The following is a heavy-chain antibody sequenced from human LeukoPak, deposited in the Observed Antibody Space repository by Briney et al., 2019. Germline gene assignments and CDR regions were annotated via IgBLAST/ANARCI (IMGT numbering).Heavy chain of an antibody. V-gene: IGHV3-21*01. CDR1: AFTFGSYN. Sequence: GGSLRLSCAASAFTFGSYNMNWVRQAPGKGLEWVSSISTSSSYIYYADSVKGRFTISRDNAKKSLYLQMNSLRAGDTAVYYCPRDGGDYYDSSGYPFHHWGQGTLVTVSS. CDR3: PRDGGDYYDSSGYPFHH. J-gene: IGHJ1*01. CDR2: ISTSSSYI. D-gene: IGHD3-22*01.